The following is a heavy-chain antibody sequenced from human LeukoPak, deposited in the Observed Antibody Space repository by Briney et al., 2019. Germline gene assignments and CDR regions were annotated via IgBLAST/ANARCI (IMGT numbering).Heavy chain of an antibody. D-gene: IGHD2-15*01. CDR2: IYYSGST. J-gene: IGHJ5*02. CDR3: ARWVVVAATGTPWFDP. CDR1: GGSISSYY. Sequence: SETLSLTCTVSGGSISSYYWSWIRQPPGKGPEWIGYIYYSGSTNYNSSLKSRVTISVDTSKNQFSLKLSSVTAADTAVYYCARWVVVAATGTPWFDPWGQGTLVTVSS. V-gene: IGHV4-59*08.